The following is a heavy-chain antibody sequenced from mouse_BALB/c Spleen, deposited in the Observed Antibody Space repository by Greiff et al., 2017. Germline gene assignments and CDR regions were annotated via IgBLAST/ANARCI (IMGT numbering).Heavy chain of an antibody. D-gene: IGHD2-2*01. CDR2: IYPGDGDT. CDR3: AREEDGYDEGDY. V-gene: IGHV1-80*01. Sequence: VQLQQSGAELVRPGSSVKISCKASGYAFSSYWMNWVKQRPGQGLEWIGQIYPGDGDTNYNGKFKGKATLTADKSSSTAYMQLSSLTSEDSAVYFCAREEDGYDEGDYWGQGTTLTVSA. J-gene: IGHJ2*01. CDR1: GYAFSSYW.